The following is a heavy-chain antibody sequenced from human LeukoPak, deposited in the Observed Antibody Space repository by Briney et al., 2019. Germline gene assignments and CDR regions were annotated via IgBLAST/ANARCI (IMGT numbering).Heavy chain of an antibody. Sequence: GGSLRLSCAASGFTFSSYGMHWVRQAPGKGLEWVAVISYDGSNKYYADSVKGRFTISRDNSKNTLYLQMNSLRAEDTAVYYCAKMGGGGQWLADYYYYYGMDVWGQGTTVTVSS. D-gene: IGHD6-19*01. CDR2: ISYDGSNK. V-gene: IGHV3-30*18. CDR1: GFTFSSYG. J-gene: IGHJ6*02. CDR3: AKMGGGGQWLADYYYYYGMDV.